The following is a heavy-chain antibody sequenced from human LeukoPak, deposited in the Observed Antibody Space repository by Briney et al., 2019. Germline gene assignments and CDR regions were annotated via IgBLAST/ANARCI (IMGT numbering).Heavy chain of an antibody. Sequence: GSLRLSCAASGFTLSSYWMSWVRQAPGKGLEWVSIIKQDGSEKYYVDSVKGRFTISRDNAEKSLYLQMNSLRAEDTAVYYCATSRTSDYWGQGTLVTVSS. CDR3: ATSRTSDY. J-gene: IGHJ4*02. D-gene: IGHD1-14*01. CDR1: GFTLSSYW. CDR2: IKQDGSEK. V-gene: IGHV3-7*03.